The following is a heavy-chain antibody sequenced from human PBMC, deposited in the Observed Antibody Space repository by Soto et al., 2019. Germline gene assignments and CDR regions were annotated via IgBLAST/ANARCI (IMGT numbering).Heavy chain of an antibody. CDR1: GGTFSSYA. J-gene: IGHJ5*02. D-gene: IGHD3-10*01. CDR2: IVPMSGTS. Sequence: QVQLVQSGPEVKKPGSSVKVSCKASGGTFSSYAISWVRQAPGQGLEWMGGIVPMSGTSKYAQKFQGRVTITANESTTTAYMELSSLRSEDTAVYYCAREFQSVGFGSYLFDPWGQGTLVTVSS. V-gene: IGHV1-69*01. CDR3: AREFQSVGFGSYLFDP.